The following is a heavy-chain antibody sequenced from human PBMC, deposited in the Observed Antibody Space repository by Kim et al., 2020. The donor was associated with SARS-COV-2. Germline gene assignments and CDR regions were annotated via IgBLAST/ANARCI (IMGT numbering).Heavy chain of an antibody. Sequence: GGSLRLSCEAFGFTVRSDYMSWVRQAPGKGLEWVSVIYTGDSTYYADSVKGRFTISRDNSRSMVYLQMNSLRTEDTAVYYCARAPSGGNTVYNFENWGQGTVVTVSS. D-gene: IGHD3-16*01. CDR2: IYTGDST. CDR3: ARAPSGGNTVYNFEN. V-gene: IGHV3-66*01. CDR1: GFTVRSDY. J-gene: IGHJ4*02.